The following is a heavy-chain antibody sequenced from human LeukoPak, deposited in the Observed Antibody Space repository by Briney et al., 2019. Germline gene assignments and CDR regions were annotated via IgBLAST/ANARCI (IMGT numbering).Heavy chain of an antibody. D-gene: IGHD3-3*01. J-gene: IGHJ4*02. CDR1: GFTLSDHY. CDR3: ARGITIFGGDY. CDR2: ISSSSSYI. V-gene: IGHV3-21*01. Sequence: GGSLRLSCAASGFTLSDHYIDWVRQAPGKGLEWVSSISSSSSYIYYADSVKGRFTISRDNAKNSLYLQMNSLRAEDTAVYYCARGITIFGGDYWGQGTLVTVSS.